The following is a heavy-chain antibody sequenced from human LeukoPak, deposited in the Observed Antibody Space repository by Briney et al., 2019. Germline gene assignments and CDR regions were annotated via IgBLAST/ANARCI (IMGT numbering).Heavy chain of an antibody. Sequence: QPGGSLRLSCAASGFTFSSYGMHWVRQAPGKGLEWVAFIRYDGSNKYYADSVKGRFTISRDNSKNTLYLQMNSLRAEDTAVYYCARDGNYYGSGSYTHWGQGTLVTVSS. CDR2: IRYDGSNK. D-gene: IGHD3-10*01. CDR1: GFTFSSYG. V-gene: IGHV3-30*02. J-gene: IGHJ4*02. CDR3: ARDGNYYGSGSYTH.